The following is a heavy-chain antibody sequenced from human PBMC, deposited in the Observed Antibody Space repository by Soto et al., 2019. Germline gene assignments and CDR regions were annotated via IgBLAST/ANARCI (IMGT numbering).Heavy chain of an antibody. CDR3: EKGGGSTTRNWFGP. V-gene: IGHV3-23*01. CDR1: GFTFSSYA. Sequence: GGSLRLSCAASGFTFSSYAMSWVRQAPGKGLEWVSTISGSGGSTYYADSVKGRFTISRDNSKNTLYLQMNSLRAEDTALYYCEKGGGSTTRNWFGPWGQGTLVTVSS. J-gene: IGHJ5*02. D-gene: IGHD2-2*01. CDR2: ISGSGGST.